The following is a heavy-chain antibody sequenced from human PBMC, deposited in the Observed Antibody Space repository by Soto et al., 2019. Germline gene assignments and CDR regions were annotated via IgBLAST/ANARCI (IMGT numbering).Heavy chain of an antibody. CDR3: AKDRLTVTPVGFFDY. J-gene: IGHJ4*02. CDR1: GFTFSSYG. V-gene: IGHV3-30*18. Sequence: GGSLRLSCAASGFTFSSYGMHWVRQAPGKGLEWVAVISYDGSNKYYADSVKGRFTISRDNSKNTLYLQMNSLRAEDTAVYYCAKDRLTVTPVGFFDYWGQGTLVTVSS. D-gene: IGHD4-17*01. CDR2: ISYDGSNK.